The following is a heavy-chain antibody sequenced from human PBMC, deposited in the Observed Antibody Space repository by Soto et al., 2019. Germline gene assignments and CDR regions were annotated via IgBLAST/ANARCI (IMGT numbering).Heavy chain of an antibody. CDR1: GLTFSNYA. D-gene: IGHD1-7*01. V-gene: IGHV3-23*01. CDR2: MSGSSSTT. Sequence: EVRLLESGGGLVKPRGSLRLSCATSGLTFSNYAMSWVRQAPGGGLEWVSSMSGSSSTTYYADSVKGRFTISRDRSKNTLYLQMSSLRAEDTALYYCAKNQERELPRVIDFWGQGTLVTVSS. CDR3: AKNQERELPRVIDF. J-gene: IGHJ4*02.